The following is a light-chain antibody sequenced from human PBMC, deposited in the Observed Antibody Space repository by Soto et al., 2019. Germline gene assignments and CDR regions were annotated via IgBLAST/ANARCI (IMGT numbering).Light chain of an antibody. CDR3: AAWDDSLNGQV. CDR1: SSDVDNYNY. J-gene: IGLJ3*02. V-gene: IGLV2-14*01. Sequence: QSALTQPASVSGSPGQSITISCTGTSSDVDNYNYVSWYQHHPGKAPKLMIYEVSNRPSGVSNRFSGSKSGNTASLTISGLQAEDEADYYCAAWDDSLNGQVFGGGTKVTVL. CDR2: EVS.